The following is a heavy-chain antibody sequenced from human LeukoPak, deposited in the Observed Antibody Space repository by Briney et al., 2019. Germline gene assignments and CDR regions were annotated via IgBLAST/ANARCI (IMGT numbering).Heavy chain of an antibody. D-gene: IGHD6-13*01. CDR2: INPNTGDT. CDR3: ARDSSMYAFDI. CDR1: GYRFIDYF. V-gene: IGHV1-2*02. J-gene: IGHJ3*02. Sequence: ASVKVSCKASGYRFIDYFIHWVRQAPGQGPECMGWINPNTGDTKYVQRFQGRVTMTRDTSSSTAYMELSGLRSDDTAIYYCARDSSMYAFDIWGQGTPVTVSS.